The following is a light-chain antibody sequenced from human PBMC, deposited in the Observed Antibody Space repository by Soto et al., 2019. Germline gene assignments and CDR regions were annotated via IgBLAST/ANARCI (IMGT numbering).Light chain of an antibody. Sequence: DIQMTQSPSSLSASLGDMFTITCRASESISSYLNWYQKKEGRAPKVLIYAASTLESGVPARLSGSGYGTDLTITISNMQNDEFDTYYCQQSSSYTLTFGGGTKVDIK. CDR1: ESISSY. CDR3: QQSSSYTLT. V-gene: IGKV1-39*01. CDR2: AAS. J-gene: IGKJ4*01.